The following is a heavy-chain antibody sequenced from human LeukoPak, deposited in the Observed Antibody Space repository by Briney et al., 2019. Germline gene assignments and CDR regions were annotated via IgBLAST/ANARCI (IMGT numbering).Heavy chain of an antibody. J-gene: IGHJ5*02. CDR3: ARGAYIVGGFDP. Sequence: GGSLRLSCAASGFTFSAYWMHWVRQVPGKGLVWVSRINSDETRINYADSVKGRFTISRDNAKNSLYLQMNSLRAEDTAVYYCARGAYIVGGFDPWGQGTLVTVSS. D-gene: IGHD1-26*01. V-gene: IGHV3-74*01. CDR2: INSDETRI. CDR1: GFTFSAYW.